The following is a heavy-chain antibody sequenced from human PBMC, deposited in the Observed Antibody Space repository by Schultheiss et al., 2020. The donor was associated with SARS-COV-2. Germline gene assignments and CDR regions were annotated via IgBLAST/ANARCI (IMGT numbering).Heavy chain of an antibody. J-gene: IGHJ6*02. V-gene: IGHV1-69*06. CDR1: GYTFTSYG. CDR2: IIPIFGTA. Sequence: SVKVSCKASGYTFTSYGISWVRQAPGQGLEWMGGIIPIFGTANYAQKFQGRVTMTEDTSTDTAYMELSRLRSDDTAVYYCARDVGYGPSAGYYYYYYGMDVWGQGTTVTVSS. D-gene: IGHD5-18*01. CDR3: ARDVGYGPSAGYYYYYYGMDV.